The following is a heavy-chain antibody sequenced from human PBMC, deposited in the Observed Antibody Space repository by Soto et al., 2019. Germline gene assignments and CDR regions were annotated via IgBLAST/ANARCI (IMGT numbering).Heavy chain of an antibody. D-gene: IGHD4-17*01. CDR2: ISSSGSTI. CDR1: GFTFSDYY. J-gene: IGHJ3*02. V-gene: IGHV3-11*01. Sequence: GGSLRLSCAASGFTFSDYYMSWIRQAPGKGLEWVSYISSSGSTIYYADSVKGRFTISRDNAKNSLYLQMNSLRAEDTAVYYCARPMTTVTMLYGGDAFDIWGQAPMVTVSS. CDR3: ARPMTTVTMLYGGDAFDI.